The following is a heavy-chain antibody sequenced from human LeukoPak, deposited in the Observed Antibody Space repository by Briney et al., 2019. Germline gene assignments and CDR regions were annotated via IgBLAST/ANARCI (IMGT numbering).Heavy chain of an antibody. CDR1: GYSISSGYY. D-gene: IGHD1-26*01. Sequence: PSETLSLACTVSGYSISSGYYWGWIRQPPGKGLEWIGSIYHSGSTYYNPSLKSRVTISVDTSKNQFSLKLSSVTAADTAVYYCARAAWGYHYYMDVWGKGTTVTVSS. CDR3: ARAAWGYHYYMDV. V-gene: IGHV4-38-2*02. J-gene: IGHJ6*03. CDR2: IYHSGST.